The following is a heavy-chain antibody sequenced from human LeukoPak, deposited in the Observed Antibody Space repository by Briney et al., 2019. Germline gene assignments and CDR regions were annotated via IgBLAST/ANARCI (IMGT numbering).Heavy chain of an antibody. CDR2: IRGSGGST. Sequence: PGGSLRLSCAASGFTFSSYAMSWVRQAPGKGLEWVSAIRGSGGSTYYADSVKGRFTISRDNSKNTLYLQMNSLRAEDTAVYYCARDIMTTVTTMDYYYGMDVWGQGTTVTVSS. J-gene: IGHJ6*02. D-gene: IGHD4-17*01. V-gene: IGHV3-23*01. CDR3: ARDIMTTVTTMDYYYGMDV. CDR1: GFTFSSYA.